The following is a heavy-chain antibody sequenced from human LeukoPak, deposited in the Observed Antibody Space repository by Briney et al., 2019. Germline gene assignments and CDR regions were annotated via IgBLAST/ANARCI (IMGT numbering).Heavy chain of an antibody. CDR2: MNPNSGNT. CDR1: GYTFTSYD. Sequence: AAVKVSCKASGYTFTSYDINWVRQATGQGLEWMGWMNPNSGNTGYAQKFQGRVTITRNTSISTAYMELSRLRSDDTAVYYCAGVWSGYYYFDYWGQGTLVTVSS. V-gene: IGHV1-8*03. CDR3: AGVWSGYYYFDY. J-gene: IGHJ4*02. D-gene: IGHD3-3*01.